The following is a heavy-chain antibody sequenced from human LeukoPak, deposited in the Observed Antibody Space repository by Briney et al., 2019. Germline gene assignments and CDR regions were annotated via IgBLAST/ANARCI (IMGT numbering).Heavy chain of an antibody. CDR2: ISSSSSTI. V-gene: IGHV3-48*01. CDR3: AKDQGYGDYSSYFDY. J-gene: IGHJ4*02. CDR1: GFTFSSYS. Sequence: GGSLRLSCAASGFTFSSYSMNWVRQAPGTRLEWVSYISSSSSTIYYADSVKGRFTISRDNAKNSLYLQMNSLRAEDTALYYCAKDQGYGDYSSYFDYWGQGTLVTVSS. D-gene: IGHD4-17*01.